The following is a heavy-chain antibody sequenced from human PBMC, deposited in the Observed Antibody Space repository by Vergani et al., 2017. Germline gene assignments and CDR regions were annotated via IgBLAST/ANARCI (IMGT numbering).Heavy chain of an antibody. J-gene: IGHJ6*02. Sequence: QVQLQESGPGLVKPSETLSLTCPVSGGSISSYYWRWIRQPPGKGLEWIGYIYYSGSTNYNPSLKSRVTISVDTSKNQFSLKLSSVTAADTAVYYCARHIAAAGLYYYYGMDVWGQGTTVTVSS. CDR1: GGSISSYY. CDR3: ARHIAAAGLYYYYGMDV. CDR2: IYYSGST. V-gene: IGHV4-59*08. D-gene: IGHD6-13*01.